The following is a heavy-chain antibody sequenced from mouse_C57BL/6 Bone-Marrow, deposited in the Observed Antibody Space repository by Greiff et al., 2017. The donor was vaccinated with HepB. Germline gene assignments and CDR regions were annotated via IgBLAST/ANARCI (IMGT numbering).Heavy chain of an antibody. D-gene: IGHD1-1*01. CDR2: IWSGGST. CDR3: ARRGHYYGSSVYFDV. Sequence: QVQLQQSGPGLVQPSQSLSITCTVSGFSFTSYGVHWVRQSPGKGLEWLGVIWSGGSTDYNAAFISRLSISKDNSKSQVFFKMNSLQADDTAIYYCARRGHYYGSSVYFDVWGTGTTVTVSS. CDR1: GFSFTSYG. V-gene: IGHV2-2*01. J-gene: IGHJ1*03.